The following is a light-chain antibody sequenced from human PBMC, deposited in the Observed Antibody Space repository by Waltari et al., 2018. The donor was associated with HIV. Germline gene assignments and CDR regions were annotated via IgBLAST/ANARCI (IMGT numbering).Light chain of an antibody. CDR3: AAWDDSLSGYV. Sequence: QSVLTQPPSASGTPGQRVTISCSGSSSNIGSNYGYWYQQLPGTAPKLLIYRNNQRPSGVPDRFSGSKSSTSASLAISGLRSEDEADYYCAAWDDSLSGYVFGTGTKVTVL. CDR2: RNN. J-gene: IGLJ1*01. V-gene: IGLV1-47*01. CDR1: SSNIGSNY.